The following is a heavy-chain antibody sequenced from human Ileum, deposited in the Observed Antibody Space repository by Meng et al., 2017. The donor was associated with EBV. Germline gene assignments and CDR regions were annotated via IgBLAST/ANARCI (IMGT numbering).Heavy chain of an antibody. CDR1: GRSFSGNY. J-gene: IGHJ4*02. V-gene: IGHV4-34*01. CDR2: INHSGST. D-gene: IGHD4-17*01. Sequence: QGPVLQWGEGPLNASKASCNACGVSGRSFSGNYWRWIRQPPGEGLGWMGEINHSGSTNYNPSLKSRVTISVDTSKNQFSLKLSSVTAADTDVYYCARGHAYGDYASDYWGQGTLVTVSS. CDR3: ARGHAYGDYASDY.